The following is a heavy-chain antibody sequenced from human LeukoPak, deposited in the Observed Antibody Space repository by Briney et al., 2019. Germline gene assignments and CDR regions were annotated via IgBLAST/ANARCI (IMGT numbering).Heavy chain of an antibody. CDR3: ARARSGVSYDFWSGYNNWFDP. D-gene: IGHD3-3*01. V-gene: IGHV4-39*07. J-gene: IGHJ5*02. Sequence: SETLSLTCTVSGGSISSSSYYWGWIRQPPGKGLEWIGSIYYSESTYYNPSLKSRVTISVDTSKNQFSLKLSSVTAADTAVYYCARARSGVSYDFWSGYNNWFDPWGQGTLVTVSS. CDR1: GGSISSSSYY. CDR2: IYYSEST.